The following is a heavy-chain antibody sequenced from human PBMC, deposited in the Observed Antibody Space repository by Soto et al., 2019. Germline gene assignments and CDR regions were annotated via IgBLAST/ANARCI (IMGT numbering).Heavy chain of an antibody. D-gene: IGHD6-25*01. V-gene: IGHV3-30*18. CDR1: GFTFSSYG. J-gene: IGHJ2*01. Sequence: QVQLVESGGGVVQPGRSLRLSCAASGFTFSSYGMHWVRQAPGKGLEWVAVISYDGSNKYYADSVKGRFIISRDNSKNTLYLQMNSLRAEDTAVYYCAKTLTGSWYFDLWGRGTLVTVSS. CDR3: AKTLTGSWYFDL. CDR2: ISYDGSNK.